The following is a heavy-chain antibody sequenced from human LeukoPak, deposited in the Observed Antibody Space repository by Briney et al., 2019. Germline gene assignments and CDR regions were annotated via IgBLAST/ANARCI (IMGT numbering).Heavy chain of an antibody. D-gene: IGHD3-10*01. J-gene: IGHJ4*02. CDR3: ASRANTMVRGVASD. CDR1: GGSFSGYY. Sequence: PSETLSLTCAVYGGSFSGYYWSWIRQPPGKGLEWIGEINHSGSTNYNPSLKSRVTISVDTSKNQFSLKLSSVTAADTAVYYCASRANTMVRGVASDWGQGTLVIVSS. V-gene: IGHV4-34*01. CDR2: INHSGST.